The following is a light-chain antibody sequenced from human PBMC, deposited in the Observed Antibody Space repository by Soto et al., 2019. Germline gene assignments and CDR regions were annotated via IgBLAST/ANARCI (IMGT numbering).Light chain of an antibody. CDR3: QQYYSSPQT. CDR2: WAS. V-gene: IGKV4-1*01. Sequence: DIVMTQSPDSLAVSLGERATINCKSSQTILYSSNNKNYLAWYQQKVGQPPKLLIYWASTRESGVPDRFSGSGSGTDFTLTISSLQVEDVAVYYCQQYYSSPQTFGQGTKLEIK. J-gene: IGKJ2*01. CDR1: QTILYSSNNKNY.